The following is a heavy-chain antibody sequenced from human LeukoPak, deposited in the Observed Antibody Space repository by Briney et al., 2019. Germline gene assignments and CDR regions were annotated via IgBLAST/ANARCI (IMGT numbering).Heavy chain of an antibody. J-gene: IGHJ4*02. CDR2: IYYSGST. CDR1: GGSISSADYY. Sequence: PSETLSLTCTVSGGSISSADYYWSWIRQPPGKGLEWIGYIYYSGSTYYNPSLKSRVSISVDTSNNHFSLKLSSVTAADTAVYYCASGDVQYYFDYWGQGTLVTVSS. D-gene: IGHD4-17*01. V-gene: IGHV4-30-4*01. CDR3: ASGDVQYYFDY.